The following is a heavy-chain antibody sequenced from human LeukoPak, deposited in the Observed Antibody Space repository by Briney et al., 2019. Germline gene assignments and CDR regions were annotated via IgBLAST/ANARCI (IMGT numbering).Heavy chain of an antibody. CDR3: ARDREDVRAWGYYYYMDV. CDR2: IYYSGST. V-gene: IGHV4-39*02. D-gene: IGHD3-16*01. Sequence: SETLSLTCAVSGGSISSSSYYWDWIRQPPGKGLEWIASIYYSGSTYYNPSLKSRVTISVDTSKDQFSLKLSSVTAADTAVYYCARDREDVRAWGYYYYMDVWGKGTTVTISS. CDR1: GGSISSSSYY. J-gene: IGHJ6*03.